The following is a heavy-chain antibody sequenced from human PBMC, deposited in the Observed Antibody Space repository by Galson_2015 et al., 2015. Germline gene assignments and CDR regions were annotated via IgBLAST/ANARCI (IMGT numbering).Heavy chain of an antibody. J-gene: IGHJ4*02. CDR3: AMAALDY. V-gene: IGHV3-48*02. CDR2: ISSSSRTI. Sequence: SLRLSCAASGFTFSNFGMNWVRQAPGKGLEWVSYISSSSRTIYYGDSVKGRFTISRDNAKKSLYLQMNSLRDEDTAVYYCAMAALDYWGQGTLVTVSS. CDR1: GFTFSNFG.